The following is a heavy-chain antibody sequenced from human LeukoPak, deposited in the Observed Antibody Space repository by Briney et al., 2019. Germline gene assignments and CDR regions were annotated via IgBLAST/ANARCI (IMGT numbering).Heavy chain of an antibody. J-gene: IGHJ4*02. D-gene: IGHD5-18*01. Sequence: PGGSLRLSCAASGFTFSTYTMNWVRQAPGKGLEWVANIQQDGSEKYYVDSVKGRFTISRDNAKNSLYLQMNSLRAEDTAVYYCARDFRYSYGFSRFDYWGQGTLVTVSS. CDR3: ARDFRYSYGFSRFDY. V-gene: IGHV3-7*01. CDR1: GFTFSTYT. CDR2: IQQDGSEK.